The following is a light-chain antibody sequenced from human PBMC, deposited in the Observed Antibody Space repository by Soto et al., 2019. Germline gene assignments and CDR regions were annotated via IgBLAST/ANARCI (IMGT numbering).Light chain of an antibody. CDR2: KAS. CDR3: QQYYLYPLT. J-gene: IGKJ4*01. V-gene: IGKV1-5*03. CDR1: QRISSW. Sequence: DIQMTQSPSTLSASVGDRVTITCRASQRISSWLAWYQQKPGKDPKLLIYKASSLEGGVPSRFSGSGSGTEFTLTITSLQPDDFATYYCQQYYLYPLTFGGGTKVEIK.